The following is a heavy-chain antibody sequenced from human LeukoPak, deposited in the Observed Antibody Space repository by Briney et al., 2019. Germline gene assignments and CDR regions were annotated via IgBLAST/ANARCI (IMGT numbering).Heavy chain of an antibody. CDR1: GFTFSSYA. CDR2: ISGSGGST. D-gene: IGHD3-3*01. V-gene: IGHV3-23*01. J-gene: IGHJ4*02. Sequence: GGSLRLSCAASGFTFSSYAMSWVRQAPGKGLERVSAISGSGGSTYYADSVKGRFTISRDNSKNTLYLQMNSLRAEDTAVYYCAKDDGPYYDFWSGYYAYWGQGTLVTVSS. CDR3: AKDDGPYYDFWSGYYAY.